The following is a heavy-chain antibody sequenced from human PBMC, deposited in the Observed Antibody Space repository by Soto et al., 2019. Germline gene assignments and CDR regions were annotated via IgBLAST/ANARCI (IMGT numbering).Heavy chain of an antibody. CDR2: IRSKANTYAT. D-gene: IGHD3-10*02. V-gene: IGHV3-73*01. J-gene: IGHJ6*04. CDR3: SGVDLYGRAYFGV. CDR1: GFTFSGSA. Sequence: EVQLVESGGGLVQPGGSLKLSCAASGFTFSGSAVHWVRQASGEGLEWIGRIRSKANTYATAYAASVKGRFTISRDDSKNTAYLQMNSLKTEDTAVYYCSGVDLYGRAYFGVWGKGTTVTVSS.